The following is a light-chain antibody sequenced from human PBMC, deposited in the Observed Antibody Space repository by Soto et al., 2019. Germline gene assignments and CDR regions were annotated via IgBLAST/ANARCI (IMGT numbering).Light chain of an antibody. CDR2: DVS. CDR3: QQYNNWPFS. CDR1: QGVTTN. V-gene: IGKV3-15*01. J-gene: IGKJ5*01. Sequence: MTQSPGTLSVSPGERATLSCRAGQGVTTNFAWYQQKSGQSPRLLIYDVSIRATGVPARFSGTGSETDFTLTISGLQSEDSAVYFCQQYNNWPFSFGQGTRLEIK.